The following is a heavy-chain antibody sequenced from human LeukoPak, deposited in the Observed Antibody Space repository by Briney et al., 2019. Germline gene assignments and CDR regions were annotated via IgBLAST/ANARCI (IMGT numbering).Heavy chain of an antibody. J-gene: IGHJ4*02. CDR1: GGSISSYY. CDR3: ARGQQLTLFDY. D-gene: IGHD6-13*01. V-gene: IGHV4-59*01. CDR2: IYYSGST. Sequence: PSETLSLTCTVSGGSISSYYWSWIRQPPGKGLEWIGYIYYSGSTNYNPSLTSRVTLSVDTSKNQFSLRLSSVTAADTAVYYCARGQQLTLFDYWGQGTLVTVSS.